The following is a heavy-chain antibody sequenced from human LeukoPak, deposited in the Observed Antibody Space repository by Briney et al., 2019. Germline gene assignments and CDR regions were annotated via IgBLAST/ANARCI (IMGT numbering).Heavy chain of an antibody. CDR1: GFTFSNAW. V-gene: IGHV3-7*01. CDR3: ARDLDY. CDR2: INQDGSEK. J-gene: IGHJ4*02. Sequence: GGSLRLSCAASGFTFSNAWMSWVRQAPGKGLEWVANINQDGSEKHYVDSVKGRFTISRDNAKNSLYLQMNSLRVEDTAVYYCARDLDYWGQGTLVTVSS.